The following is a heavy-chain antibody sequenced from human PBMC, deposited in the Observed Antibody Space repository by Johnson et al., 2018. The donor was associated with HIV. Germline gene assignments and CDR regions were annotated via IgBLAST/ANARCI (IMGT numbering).Heavy chain of an antibody. J-gene: IGHJ3*02. CDR2: ISSSGSTI. V-gene: IGHV3-48*04. CDR1: GFTFDDYG. D-gene: IGHD4-17*01. CDR3: ARDSTPWGGDDVDYAFDI. Sequence: VQLVESGGGVVRPWGSLRLSCAASGFTFDDYGMSWVRQTPGKGLECVSYISSSGSTIYYADSVKGRFTISRDNAKNSLYLQMNSLRAEDTAVYYCARDSTPWGGDDVDYAFDIWGQGTMVTGSS.